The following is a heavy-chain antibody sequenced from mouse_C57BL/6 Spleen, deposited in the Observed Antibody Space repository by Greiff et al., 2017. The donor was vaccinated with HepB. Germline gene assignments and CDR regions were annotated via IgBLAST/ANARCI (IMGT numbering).Heavy chain of an antibody. J-gene: IGHJ2*01. V-gene: IGHV5-17*01. CDR3: ARDFFTTVVGELDY. D-gene: IGHD1-1*01. CDR2: ISSGSSTI. Sequence: EVQGVESGGGLVKPGGSLKLSCAASGFTFSDYGMHWVRQAPEKGLEWVAYISSGSSTIYYADTVKGQFTISRDNAKNTLFLQMTRLRSEDTAMYYCARDFFTTVVGELDYWGQGTTLTVSS. CDR1: GFTFSDYG.